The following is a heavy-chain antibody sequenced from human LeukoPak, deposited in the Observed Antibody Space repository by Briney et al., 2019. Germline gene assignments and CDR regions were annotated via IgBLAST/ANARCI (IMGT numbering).Heavy chain of an antibody. D-gene: IGHD3-10*01. CDR3: ARWNPYYYGSRYRAHDY. J-gene: IGHJ4*02. Sequence: SETLSLTCTVSGGSISSGDYYWSWIRQPPGKGLEWIGYIYYSGSTNYNPSLKSRVTISVDTSKNQFSLKLSSVTAADTAVYYCARWNPYYYGSRYRAHDYWGQGTLVTVSS. CDR1: GGSISSGDYY. CDR2: IYYSGST. V-gene: IGHV4-61*08.